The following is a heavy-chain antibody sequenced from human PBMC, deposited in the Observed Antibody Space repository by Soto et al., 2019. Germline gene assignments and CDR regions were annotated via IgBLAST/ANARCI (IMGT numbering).Heavy chain of an antibody. D-gene: IGHD5-18*01. Sequence: QVQLQESGPGLVKPSQTLSLTCTVSGGSISSGGYYWSWIRQHPGKGLEWIGYIYYSGSTYYNPSLQSRVTISVDTSENQFSLKLTSVTAADTAVYYCARGSYGYKSGLYYFDYWGQGTLVTVSS. CDR1: GGSISSGGYY. V-gene: IGHV4-31*03. J-gene: IGHJ4*02. CDR2: IYYSGST. CDR3: ARGSYGYKSGLYYFDY.